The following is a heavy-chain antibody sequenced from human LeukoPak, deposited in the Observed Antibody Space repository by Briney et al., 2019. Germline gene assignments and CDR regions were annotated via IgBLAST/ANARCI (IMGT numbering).Heavy chain of an antibody. CDR3: ARGQDTTNFDY. D-gene: IGHD1-1*01. CDR2: VYPSGTT. V-gene: IGHV4-61*02. CDR1: GGSISSDPYY. Sequence: SETLSLTCTVSGGSISSDPYYWNWIRPSAGRGLEWIGRVYPSGTTNYNPSLKSRGTISIDTSKNQYSFKLTSVTAADADVYFCARGQDTTNFDYWGQGTLVTVSS. J-gene: IGHJ4*02.